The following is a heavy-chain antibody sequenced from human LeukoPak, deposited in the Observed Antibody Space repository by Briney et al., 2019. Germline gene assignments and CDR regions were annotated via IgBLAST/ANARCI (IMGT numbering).Heavy chain of an antibody. J-gene: IGHJ4*02. CDR3: AKEQKGATPLDY. D-gene: IGHD1-26*01. CDR2: ITNNGGGT. V-gene: IGHV3-23*01. CDR1: GFTFSSCS. Sequence: GGSLRLSCAASGFTFSSCSMTWVRQAPGKGLEWVSTITNNGGGTNYADSVKGRFSISRDNSKDTLWLQINSLRAEDTALYYCAKEQKGATPLDYWGQGTLVTVSS.